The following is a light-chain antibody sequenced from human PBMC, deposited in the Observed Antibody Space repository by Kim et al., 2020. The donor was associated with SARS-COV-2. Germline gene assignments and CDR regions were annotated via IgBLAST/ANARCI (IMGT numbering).Light chain of an antibody. J-gene: IGKJ4*01. CDR3: MQSLQTPLT. CDR1: QSLLHSNGYSY. Sequence: PASISCRSSQSLLHSNGYSYLDWSLQKPGQSPQLLIYLGSNRASGVPDRFSGSGSGTDFTLKISRVEAEDVGVYYCMQSLQTPLTFGGGTKVDIK. V-gene: IGKV2-28*01. CDR2: LGS.